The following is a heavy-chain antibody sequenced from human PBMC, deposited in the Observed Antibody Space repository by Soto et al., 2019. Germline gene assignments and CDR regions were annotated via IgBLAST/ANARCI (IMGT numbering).Heavy chain of an antibody. CDR3: ARGENYDFLTGYSLPGPVLDY. CDR1: GGSISSYY. J-gene: IGHJ4*02. CDR2: IYYSGST. V-gene: IGHV4-59*12. Sequence: SETLSLTCTVSGGSISSYYWSWIRQPPGKGLEWIGYIYYSGSTNYNPSLKSRVTISVDTSKNQFSLKLSSVTAADTAVYYCARGENYDFLTGYSLPGPVLDYWGQGTLVTVSS. D-gene: IGHD3-9*01.